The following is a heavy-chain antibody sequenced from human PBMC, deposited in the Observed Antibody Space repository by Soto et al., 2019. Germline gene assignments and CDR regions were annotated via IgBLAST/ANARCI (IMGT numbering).Heavy chain of an antibody. Sequence: SETLSLTGTVSGGSISSYYWSWIRQPPGKGLEWIGYIYYSGSTNYNPSLKSRVTISVDTSKNQFSLKLSSVTAADTAVYYCARVNTYRGGNWFDPWGQGTLVTVSS. CDR1: GGSISSYY. V-gene: IGHV4-59*01. D-gene: IGHD2-2*01. J-gene: IGHJ5*02. CDR2: IYYSGST. CDR3: ARVNTYRGGNWFDP.